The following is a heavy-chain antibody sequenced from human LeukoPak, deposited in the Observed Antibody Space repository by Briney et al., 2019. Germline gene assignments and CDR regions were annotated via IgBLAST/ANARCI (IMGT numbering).Heavy chain of an antibody. D-gene: IGHD1-20*01. V-gene: IGHV3-23*01. CDR1: GFTFSSYA. Sequence: PGGSLRLSCAASGFTFSSYAMSWVRQAPGKGLEWVSAISGSGGSTYYADSVKGRFTISRDNSKNTLYLQMNSLRAEDTAVYYCATKVVPGYNWNDEGIGDYWGQGTLVTVSS. CDR2: ISGSGGST. CDR3: ATKVVPGYNWNDEGIGDY. J-gene: IGHJ4*02.